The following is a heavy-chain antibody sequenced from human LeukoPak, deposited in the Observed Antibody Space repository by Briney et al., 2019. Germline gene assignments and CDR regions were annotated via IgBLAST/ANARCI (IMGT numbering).Heavy chain of an antibody. CDR3: AKTTTGYSSGRYPGWPADS. Sequence: GSLRLSCAVSGITLSNYGMTWVRQAPGKGLEWVAGISDTGGRANYADSVKGRFTISRDNPKNTVYLQMNSLRAEDTAVYYCAKTTTGYSSGRYPGWPADSWGQGALVTVSS. CDR1: GITLSNYG. V-gene: IGHV3-23*01. D-gene: IGHD6-19*01. J-gene: IGHJ4*02. CDR2: ISDTGGRA.